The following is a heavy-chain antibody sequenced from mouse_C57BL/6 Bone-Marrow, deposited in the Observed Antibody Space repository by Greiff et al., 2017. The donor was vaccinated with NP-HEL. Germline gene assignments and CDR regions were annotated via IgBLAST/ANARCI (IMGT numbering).Heavy chain of an antibody. J-gene: IGHJ3*01. CDR2: INPNNGGT. CDR3: AREAY. CDR1: GYTFTDYY. V-gene: IGHV1-26*01. Sequence: LMEPGASVKISCKASGYTFTDYYMNWVKQSHGKSLEWIGDINPNNGGTSYNQKFKGKATLTVDKSSSTAYMELRSLTSEDSAVYYCAREAYWGQGTLVTVSA.